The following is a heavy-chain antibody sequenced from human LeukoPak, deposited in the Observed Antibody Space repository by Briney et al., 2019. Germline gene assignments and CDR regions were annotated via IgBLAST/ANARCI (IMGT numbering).Heavy chain of an antibody. CDR3: ARVVYCSSTSCYTTGSRFDP. J-gene: IGHJ5*02. CDR1: GGSFSGYY. Sequence: SETLSLTCAVYGGSFSGYYWSWIRQPPGKGLEWIGEINHSGSTNYNPSLKSRVTISVDTSKNQFSLELSSVTAADTAVYYCARVVYCSSTSCYTTGSRFDPWGQGTLVTVSS. CDR2: INHSGST. V-gene: IGHV4-34*01. D-gene: IGHD2-2*02.